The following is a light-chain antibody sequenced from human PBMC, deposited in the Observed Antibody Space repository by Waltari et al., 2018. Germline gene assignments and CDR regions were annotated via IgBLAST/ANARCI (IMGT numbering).Light chain of an antibody. CDR2: GAS. J-gene: IGKJ1*01. CDR3: QQYGSSPWT. Sequence: EIVLTQSPGTLPLSPGERATLPCRASQSVRSSYLAWYQQKPGQAPRVLIHGASNRATGIPDRFSGSGSGTDFTLTISRLEPEDFAVYYCQQYGSSPWTFGQGTKVEIK. CDR1: QSVRSSY. V-gene: IGKV3-20*01.